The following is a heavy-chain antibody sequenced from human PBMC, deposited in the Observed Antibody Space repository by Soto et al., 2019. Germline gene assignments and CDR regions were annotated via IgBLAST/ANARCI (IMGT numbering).Heavy chain of an antibody. CDR3: AEDSTPADY. J-gene: IGHJ4*02. CDR1: GVSFSSYA. CDR2: ISGSGGST. Sequence: PGGSLGLSCAASGVSFSSYAMSWVRQAPGKGLEWVSAISGSGGSTYYADSVKGRFTISRDNSKNTLYLQMNSLRAEDTAVYYCAEDSTPADYWGQGTLVTVSS. V-gene: IGHV3-23*01.